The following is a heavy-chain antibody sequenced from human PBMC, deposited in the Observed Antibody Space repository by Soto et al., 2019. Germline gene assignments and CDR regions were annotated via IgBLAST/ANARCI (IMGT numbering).Heavy chain of an antibody. CDR3: ARVDGDRYDGNGYLGRH. J-gene: IGHJ4*02. V-gene: IGHV3-74*01. D-gene: IGHD3-22*01. CDR1: GFPFSSYW. Sequence: EVQLVESGGGLVQPGESLTLSCAASGFPFSSYWMHWVRQAPGKGLVWVSRIKSDGSGTYYADYVQDRFTISRDNARNTLYLQMNSLRVEDTAVYFCARVDGDRYDGNGYLGRHWGQGTLVTVSS. CDR2: IKSDGSGT.